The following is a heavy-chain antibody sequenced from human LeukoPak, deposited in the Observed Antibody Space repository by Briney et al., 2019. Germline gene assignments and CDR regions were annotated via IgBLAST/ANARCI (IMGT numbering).Heavy chain of an antibody. CDR1: GDTLTNYG. D-gene: IGHD2-15*01. CDR2: IIATLGTT. V-gene: IGHV1-69*10. CDR3: ARDSVVEGFDY. Sequence: ASVKVSCKTSGDTLTNYGISWVRQAPGEGLEWMGGIIATLGTTNYAQKFQGRVTIDADKSTSTAYMELSSLRSEDMAVYYCARDSVVEGFDYWGQGTLVTVSS. J-gene: IGHJ4*02.